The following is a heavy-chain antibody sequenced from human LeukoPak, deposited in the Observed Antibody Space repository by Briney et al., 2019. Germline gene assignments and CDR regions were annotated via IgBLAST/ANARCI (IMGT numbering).Heavy chain of an antibody. D-gene: IGHD2-21*02. J-gene: IGHJ4*02. Sequence: ASVKVSCKASGYTFTSYAMHWVRQAPGQRLEWMGWINAGNGNTKYSQKFQGRVTITRDTSASTTYMELSSLRSEDTAVYYCARLASSYCGGDCYFPLDYWGQGTLVTVSS. CDR1: GYTFTSYA. CDR2: INAGNGNT. CDR3: ARLASSYCGGDCYFPLDY. V-gene: IGHV1-3*01.